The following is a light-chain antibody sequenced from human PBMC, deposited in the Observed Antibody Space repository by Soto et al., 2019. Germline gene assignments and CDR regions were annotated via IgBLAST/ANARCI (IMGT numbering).Light chain of an antibody. J-gene: IGKJ1*01. Sequence: ETVLTQSPGTLSLSPGERATLFCRASQSITSNHLAWYQQKPGQAPRLLIYGASSRATSIPDRFSCSGSGTDFTLTISRLEHEDFAVYYCQQHGTSPPSWTFGQGTKVEIK. CDR1: QSITSNH. CDR2: GAS. CDR3: QQHGTSPPSWT. V-gene: IGKV3-20*01.